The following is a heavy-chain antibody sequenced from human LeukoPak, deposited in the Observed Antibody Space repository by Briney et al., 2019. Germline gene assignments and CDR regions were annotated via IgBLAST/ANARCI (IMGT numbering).Heavy chain of an antibody. D-gene: IGHD6-19*01. J-gene: IGHJ6*03. CDR3: AKGSKAVLFTRDHYMDV. Sequence: SGGSLRLSCAASGFTFSSYEMNWVRQAPGKGLEWVAFIRYDGSNKYYADSVRGRFTISRDNSKNTLYLHMNSLRAEDTAVYFCAKGSKAVLFTRDHYMDVWGKGTTVTISS. CDR1: GFTFSSYE. CDR2: IRYDGSNK. V-gene: IGHV3-30*02.